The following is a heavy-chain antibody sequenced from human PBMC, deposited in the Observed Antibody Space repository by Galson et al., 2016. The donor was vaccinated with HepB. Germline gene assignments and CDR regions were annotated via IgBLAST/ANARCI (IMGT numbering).Heavy chain of an antibody. CDR3: TTDRRVEPTGYYYGMDV. CDR2: IKSKTDGGTT. D-gene: IGHD1-26*01. Sequence: SLRLSCAASGFTFRNAYMSWVRQAPGKGLEWVGRIKSKTDGGTTAYAAPVKGRFNISRDDSKNTLYLQMNSLKIEDTAVYYCTTDRRVEPTGYYYGMDVWGHGTTVTVYS. J-gene: IGHJ6*02. V-gene: IGHV3-15*01. CDR1: GFTFRNAY.